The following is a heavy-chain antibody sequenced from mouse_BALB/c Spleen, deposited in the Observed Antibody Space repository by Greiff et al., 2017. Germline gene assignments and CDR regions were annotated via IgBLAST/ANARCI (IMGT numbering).Heavy chain of an antibody. Sequence: QVQLQQSGAELAKPGASVKMSCKASGYTFTSYWMHWVKQRPGQGLEWIGYINPSTGYTEYNQKFKDKATLTADKSSSTAYMQLSSLTSEDSAVYDCARYRWYFDVWGAGTTVTVSS. D-gene: IGHD2-12*01. CDR2: INPSTGYT. CDR3: ARYRWYFDV. V-gene: IGHV1-7*01. J-gene: IGHJ1*01. CDR1: GYTFTSYW.